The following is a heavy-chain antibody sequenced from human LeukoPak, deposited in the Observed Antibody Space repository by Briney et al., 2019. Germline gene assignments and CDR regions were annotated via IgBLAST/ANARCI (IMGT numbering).Heavy chain of an antibody. V-gene: IGHV4-34*01. CDR3: AGARYDSSGYYYYYYMDV. Sequence: SETLSLTCAVYGVSFSGYYWSWIRQPPGKGLEWIGEINHSGSTNYNPSLKSRVTISVDTSKNQFSLKLSSVTAADTAVYYCAGARYDSSGYYYYYYMDVWGKGTTVTVSS. CDR1: GVSFSGYY. D-gene: IGHD3-22*01. CDR2: INHSGST. J-gene: IGHJ6*03.